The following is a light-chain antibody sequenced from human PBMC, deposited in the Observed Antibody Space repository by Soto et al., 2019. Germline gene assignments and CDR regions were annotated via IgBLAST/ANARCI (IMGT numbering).Light chain of an antibody. V-gene: IGKV1-16*01. Sequence: DIQTTQSPSSLSASVGDRVIITCRASQGVDKYLAWFQQKPGKAPKSLIYGASRLQSGVPSRFSGSGSGTHCTLTITNLQPEDFATYYCHQYNTYPTFGQGTRLQI. CDR3: HQYNTYPT. CDR1: QGVDKY. J-gene: IGKJ5*01. CDR2: GAS.